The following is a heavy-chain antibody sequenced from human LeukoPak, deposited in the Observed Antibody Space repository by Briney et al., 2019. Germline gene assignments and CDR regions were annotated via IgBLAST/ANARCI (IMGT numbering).Heavy chain of an antibody. Sequence: GASVKVSCKASGYTFTGYYMHWVRQAPGQGLEWMGWINPSSGGTNYAQKFQGRVTMTRDTSISTAYMELSRLRSDDTAVYYCARLYDILTGDSFDYWGQGTLVTVSS. J-gene: IGHJ4*02. CDR3: ARLYDILTGDSFDY. CDR2: INPSSGGT. CDR1: GYTFTGYY. D-gene: IGHD3-9*01. V-gene: IGHV1-2*02.